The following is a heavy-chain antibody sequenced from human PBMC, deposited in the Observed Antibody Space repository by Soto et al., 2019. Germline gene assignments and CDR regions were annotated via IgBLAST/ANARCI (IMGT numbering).Heavy chain of an antibody. D-gene: IGHD3-9*01. CDR1: GYSFTSYW. CDR2: IYPGDSDT. Sequence: PGESLKISCKGSGYSFTSYWIGWVRQMPGKGLEWMGIIYPGDSDTRYSPSFQGQVTISADKSISTAYLQWSSLKASDTAMYYCARQAEYDDILTGPTNYYYYGMDVWGQGTTVTVSS. CDR3: ARQAEYDDILTGPTNYYYYGMDV. V-gene: IGHV5-51*01. J-gene: IGHJ6*02.